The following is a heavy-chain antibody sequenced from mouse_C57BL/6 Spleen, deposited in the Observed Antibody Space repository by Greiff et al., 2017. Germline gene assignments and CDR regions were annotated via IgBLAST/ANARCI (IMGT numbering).Heavy chain of an antibody. CDR3: ARGTVFVPYYGSSDWYFDV. D-gene: IGHD1-1*01. V-gene: IGHV1-26*01. CDR1: GYTFTDYY. J-gene: IGHJ1*03. CDR2: INPNNGGT. Sequence: VQLQQSGPELVKPGASVKISCKASGYTFTDYYMNWVKQSHGKSLEWIGDINPNNGGTSYNQKFKGKATLTVDKSSSTAYMGLRSLTSEDSAVYYCARGTVFVPYYGSSDWYFDVWGTGTTVTVSS.